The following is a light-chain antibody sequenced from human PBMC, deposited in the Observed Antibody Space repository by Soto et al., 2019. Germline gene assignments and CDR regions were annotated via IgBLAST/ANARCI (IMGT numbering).Light chain of an antibody. J-gene: IGKJ4*01. CDR3: QYLNTFSPIT. CDR2: SDS. V-gene: IGKV1-9*01. Sequence: DIRLTQSPSFLSSSLGDRVTLTCRASQAIRNFLAWYQQHPGTAPRLLMYSDSTPHGGVSSRFSAAGSGTEFTLTISSLQPEDSATYFCQYLNTFSPITFGGGTKVEI. CDR1: QAIRNF.